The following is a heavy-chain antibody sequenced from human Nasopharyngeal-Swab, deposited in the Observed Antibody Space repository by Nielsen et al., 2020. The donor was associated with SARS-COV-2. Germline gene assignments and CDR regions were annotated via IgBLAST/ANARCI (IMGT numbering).Heavy chain of an antibody. Sequence: GGSLRLSSAASGFTVSNAWTSWVRQAPGKGLEWVGRIKSKTDGGTTDYAAPVKGRFTISRDDSKNTLYLQMNSLKTEDTAVYYCTTDSPLEWLLVSLFKADDYYGMDVWGQGTTVTVSS. D-gene: IGHD3-3*01. V-gene: IGHV3-15*01. CDR3: TTDSPLEWLLVSLFKADDYYGMDV. CDR2: IKSKTDGGTT. CDR1: GFTVSNAW. J-gene: IGHJ6*02.